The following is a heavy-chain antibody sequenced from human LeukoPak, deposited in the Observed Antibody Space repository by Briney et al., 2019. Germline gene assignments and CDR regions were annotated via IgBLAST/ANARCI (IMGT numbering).Heavy chain of an antibody. V-gene: IGHV3-21*01. Sequence: GGSLRLSCAASGFTFSSYSMNWVRQAPGKGLEWVSSISSSSSYIYYADSVKGRFTISRDNAKNSLYLQMNSLRAEDTAVYYCARAAESRFLEWLPASVDYWGQGTLVTVSS. CDR3: ARAAESRFLEWLPASVDY. D-gene: IGHD3-3*01. CDR1: GFTFSSYS. CDR2: ISSSSSYI. J-gene: IGHJ4*02.